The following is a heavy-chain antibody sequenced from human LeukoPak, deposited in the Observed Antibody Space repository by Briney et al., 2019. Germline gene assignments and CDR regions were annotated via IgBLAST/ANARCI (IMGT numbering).Heavy chain of an antibody. V-gene: IGHV3-21*04. Sequence: GGSLRPSCAASGFTFSSYSMNWVRQAPGKGLEWVSSISSSSSYIYYADSVKGRFTISRDNAKNSLYLQMNSLRAEDTAVYYCAKYYYDSSGYFPYYFDYWGQGTLVTVSS. D-gene: IGHD3-22*01. J-gene: IGHJ4*02. CDR1: GFTFSSYS. CDR2: ISSSSSYI. CDR3: AKYYYDSSGYFPYYFDY.